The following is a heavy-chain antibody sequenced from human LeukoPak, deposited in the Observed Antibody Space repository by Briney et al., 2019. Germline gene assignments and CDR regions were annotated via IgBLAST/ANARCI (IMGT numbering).Heavy chain of an antibody. D-gene: IGHD3-22*01. CDR3: ARARGVSTGYRPIDY. CDR1: GFTFSSYG. V-gene: IGHV3-33*01. J-gene: IGHJ4*02. Sequence: GGSLRLSCAASGFTFSSYGMHWVRQAPGKGLEWVAVIWYDGSNKYYADSVKGRFTISRDNSKNTLYLQMNSLRAEDTAVYYCARARGVSTGYRPIDYWGQGTLVTVSS. CDR2: IWYDGSNK.